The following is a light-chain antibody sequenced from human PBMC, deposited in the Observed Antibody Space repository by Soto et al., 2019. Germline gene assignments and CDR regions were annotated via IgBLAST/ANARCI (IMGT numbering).Light chain of an antibody. Sequence: QSVLTQPASVSGSPGQSITISCTGTSSDIGNYDFVSWYQQHPGKAPKLMIYDVSKRPSGVPDRFSGSKSGNTASLPISGLQAEDEADYYCCSYAGSYTYVFGTGTKVTVL. CDR2: DVS. J-gene: IGLJ1*01. CDR3: CSYAGSYTYV. V-gene: IGLV2-11*01. CDR1: SSDIGNYDF.